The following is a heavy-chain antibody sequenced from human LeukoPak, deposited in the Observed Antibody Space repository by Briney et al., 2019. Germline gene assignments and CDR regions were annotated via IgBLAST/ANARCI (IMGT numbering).Heavy chain of an antibody. Sequence: GGSLRLSCAASGFTFSDYYMSWIRQAPGKGLEWVSYISSSGNIIYYADSVKGRFTISRDNAKNSLYLQMNSLKAEDTAVYYCARRRYNWNAIDYWGQGTLVTVSS. D-gene: IGHD1-20*01. CDR2: ISSSGNII. J-gene: IGHJ4*02. CDR1: GFTFSDYY. CDR3: ARRRYNWNAIDY. V-gene: IGHV3-11*01.